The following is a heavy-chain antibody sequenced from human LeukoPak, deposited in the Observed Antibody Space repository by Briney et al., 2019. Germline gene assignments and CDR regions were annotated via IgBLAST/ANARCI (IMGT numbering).Heavy chain of an antibody. V-gene: IGHV4-31*03. CDR2: IYYSGST. CDR3: AREDSSGSFDP. CDR1: GGSISSGGYY. Sequence: PSETLSLTCTVSGGSISSGGYYWSWIRQHPGKGLEWIGYIYYSGSTYYNPSLKSRVTISVGTSKNQFSLKLSSVTAADTAVYYCAREDSSGSFDPWGQGTLVTVSS. J-gene: IGHJ5*02. D-gene: IGHD6-19*01.